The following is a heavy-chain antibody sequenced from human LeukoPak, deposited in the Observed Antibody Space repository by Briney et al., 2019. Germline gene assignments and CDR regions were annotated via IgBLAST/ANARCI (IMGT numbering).Heavy chain of an antibody. J-gene: IGHJ4*02. CDR2: ISWNSGSI. CDR1: GFTFDDYA. CDR3: AKGIYSYGGSNYFDY. Sequence: SLRLSCAASGFTFDDYAMHWVRQAPGKGLEWVSGISWNSGSIGYADSVKGRFTISRDNAKNSLYLQMNSLRAEDTALYYCAKGIYSYGGSNYFDYWGQGTLVTVSS. D-gene: IGHD5-18*01. V-gene: IGHV3-9*01.